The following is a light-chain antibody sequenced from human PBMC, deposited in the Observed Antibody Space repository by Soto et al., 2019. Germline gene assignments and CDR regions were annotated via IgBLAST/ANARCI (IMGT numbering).Light chain of an antibody. CDR2: DAS. V-gene: IGKV3-11*01. Sequence: EVVLTQSPATLSLSPGARPTLSCRASPSVSSYLAWYQQKPGQAPRLLIYDASNRATGIPDRFSGSGSGTEFTLTISSLQSEDFAVYYCQQYSTWPRTFGQGTKVDIK. J-gene: IGKJ1*01. CDR3: QQYSTWPRT. CDR1: PSVSSY.